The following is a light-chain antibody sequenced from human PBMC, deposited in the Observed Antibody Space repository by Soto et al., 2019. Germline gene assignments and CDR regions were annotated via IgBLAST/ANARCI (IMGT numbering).Light chain of an antibody. CDR2: ATS. CDR1: QSVSSRY. J-gene: IGKJ1*01. V-gene: IGKV3-20*01. Sequence: EIVLTQSPGTLSLSPGDTASLSCSASQSVSSRYLAWYQQKSGQAPRLLIYATSSRATDIPDRFSGSGSGTDFTLTISRLEPEDLAVYYCQQYGYPQWTFGRGTKVDIK. CDR3: QQYGYPQWT.